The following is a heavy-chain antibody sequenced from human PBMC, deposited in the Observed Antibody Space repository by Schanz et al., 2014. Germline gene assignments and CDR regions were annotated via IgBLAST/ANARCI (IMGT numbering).Heavy chain of an antibody. CDR3: LAPDYGMDV. Sequence: EAHLVESGGGLIQPGGSLRLSCAASGFTFSSHWMHWVRQDPGKGLVWVARINSVGSNTDYADSVTGRFTISRDNAKNSLFLQLNSLRADDTAVYYCLAPDYGMDVWGQGTTVTVSS. J-gene: IGHJ6*02. CDR1: GFTFSSHW. V-gene: IGHV3-74*02. CDR2: INSVGSNT.